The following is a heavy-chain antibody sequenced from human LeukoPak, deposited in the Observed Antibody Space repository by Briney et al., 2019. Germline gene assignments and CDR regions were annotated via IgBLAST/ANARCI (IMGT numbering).Heavy chain of an antibody. V-gene: IGHV4-39*01. J-gene: IGHJ5*02. D-gene: IGHD2-2*01. CDR1: GGSISSSSYY. CDR2: IYYSGST. Sequence: SETLSLTCTVSGGSISSSSYYWGWNRQPPGKGLEWIGSIYYSGSTYYNPSLKSRVTISVDTSKNQFSLKLSSVTAADTAVYYCARVVPAAFWFDPWGQGTLVTVSS. CDR3: ARVVPAAFWFDP.